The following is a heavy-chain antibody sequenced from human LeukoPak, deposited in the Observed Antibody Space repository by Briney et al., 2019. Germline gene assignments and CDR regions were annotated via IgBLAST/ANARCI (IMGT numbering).Heavy chain of an antibody. CDR1: GGTFSSYA. J-gene: IGHJ3*02. CDR2: IIPIFGTA. Sequence: ASVKVSCKASGGTFSSYAISWVRQAPGQGLEWMGRIIPIFGTANYAQKFQGRVTITTDESTSTAYMVLSSLRSEDTAVYYCARGPRRGWGSSFLDAFDIWGQGTMVTVSS. CDR3: ARGPRRGWGSSFLDAFDI. D-gene: IGHD2/OR15-2a*01. V-gene: IGHV1-69*05.